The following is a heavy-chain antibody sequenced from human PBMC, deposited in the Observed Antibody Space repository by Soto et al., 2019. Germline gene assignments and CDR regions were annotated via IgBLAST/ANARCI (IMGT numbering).Heavy chain of an antibody. CDR2: MNPNRGNT. Sequence: QVQLVQSGAEVKKPGASVKVSCKASGYTFTSYDINWVRQATGQGLEWMGWMNPNRGNTGYAQKFKGRVTMTRNTSISTDYMELSSLRSEDTAVYYCARDPYDILTGYYHYYYYGMDVWGQGTTVTVSS. J-gene: IGHJ6*02. CDR3: ARDPYDILTGYYHYYYYGMDV. V-gene: IGHV1-8*01. CDR1: GYTFTSYD. D-gene: IGHD3-9*01.